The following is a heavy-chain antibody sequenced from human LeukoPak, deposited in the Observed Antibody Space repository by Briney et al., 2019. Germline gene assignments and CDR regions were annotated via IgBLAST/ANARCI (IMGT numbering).Heavy chain of an antibody. J-gene: IGHJ4*02. Sequence: SETLSLTCAVSGDSISSDIWWNWVRQPPGKGLEWIGEIHHSGGINYNPSLKSRVTISVDTSKNQFSLKLSSVTAADTAVYYCARDEVDGYYYEDYWGQGTLVTVSS. D-gene: IGHD3-22*01. V-gene: IGHV4-4*02. CDR2: IHHSGGI. CDR3: ARDEVDGYYYEDY. CDR1: GDSISSDIW.